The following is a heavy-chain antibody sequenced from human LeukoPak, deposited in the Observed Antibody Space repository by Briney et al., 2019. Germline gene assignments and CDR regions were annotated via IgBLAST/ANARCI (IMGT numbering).Heavy chain of an antibody. CDR1: GFTFSNYG. Sequence: GGTLRLSCAASGFTFSNYGLSWVRQAPGKGLEWVSGTTGSGGSTYYADSVKGRFTISRDNAKNSLYLQMNSLRAEDTAVYYCARDGVAELMSALDYWGQGILVTVSS. CDR2: TTGSGGST. V-gene: IGHV3-23*01. CDR3: ARDGVAELMSALDY. D-gene: IGHD1-26*01. J-gene: IGHJ4*02.